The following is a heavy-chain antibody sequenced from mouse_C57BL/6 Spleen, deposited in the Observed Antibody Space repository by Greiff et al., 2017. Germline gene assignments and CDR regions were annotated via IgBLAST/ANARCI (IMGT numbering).Heavy chain of an antibody. CDR1: GFSLTSYG. CDR3: ARKDYGLRRYFDV. V-gene: IGHV2-2*01. J-gene: IGHJ1*03. D-gene: IGHD1-1*02. CDR2: IWSGGST. Sequence: VQRVESGPGLVQPSQSLSITCTVSGFSLTSYGVHWVRQSPGKGLEWLGVIWSGGSTDYNAAFISRLSISKDNSKSQVFFKMNSLQADDTAIYYCARKDYGLRRYFDVWGTGTTVTVSS.